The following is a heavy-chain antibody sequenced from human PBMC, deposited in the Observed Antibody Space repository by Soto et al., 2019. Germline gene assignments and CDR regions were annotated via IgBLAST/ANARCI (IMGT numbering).Heavy chain of an antibody. CDR2: LTPSGGER. Sequence: LRLSCEASGFTFSTYAMSWVRQAPGKGLEWVSALTPSGGERFYADSVKGRFTISRDNSMNALYLQMNSLRIEDTAVYYCAHPRGYGVFDAYDIWGQGTMVTVSS. J-gene: IGHJ3*02. CDR1: GFTFSTYA. V-gene: IGHV3-23*01. D-gene: IGHD4-17*01. CDR3: AHPRGYGVFDAYDI.